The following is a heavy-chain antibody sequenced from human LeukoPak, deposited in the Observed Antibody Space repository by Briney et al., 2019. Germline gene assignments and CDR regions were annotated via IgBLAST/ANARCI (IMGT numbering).Heavy chain of an antibody. CDR2: IYYSGST. Sequence: PSETLSLTCTVSGGSISSYYWSWIRQPPGKGLEWIGYIYYSGSTNYNPSLKSRVTISVDTSKNQFSLKLSSVTAADTAVYYCASQYSSSSYWFDPGGQGTLVTVSS. CDR1: GGSISSYY. J-gene: IGHJ5*02. CDR3: ASQYSSSSYWFDP. D-gene: IGHD6-6*01. V-gene: IGHV4-59*01.